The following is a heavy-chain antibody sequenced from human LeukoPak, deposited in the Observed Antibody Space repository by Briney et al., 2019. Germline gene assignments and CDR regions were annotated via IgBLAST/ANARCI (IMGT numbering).Heavy chain of an antibody. V-gene: IGHV4-59*01. CDR2: IYYRGST. Sequence: SETLSLTCTVSGGSINNYYWSWIRQPPGKGLEWIGYIYYRGSTNYNPSLKSRVTISVDTSKNQFSLKLSSVTAADTAVYYCASGGPYYYGSGSYPHWGQGTLVTVSS. CDR1: GGSINNYY. CDR3: ASGGPYYYGSGSYPH. D-gene: IGHD3-10*01. J-gene: IGHJ4*02.